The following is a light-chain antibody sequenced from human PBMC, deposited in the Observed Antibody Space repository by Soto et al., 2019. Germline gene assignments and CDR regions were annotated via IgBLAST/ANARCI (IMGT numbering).Light chain of an antibody. CDR3: LQDFNYPLT. J-gene: IGKJ4*01. CDR1: QVISDD. V-gene: IGKV1-6*01. Sequence: AIQMTQAPSSLSASIGDRVTITCRASQVISDDLAWYQQKPGKAPKLLIYTASSLQAGVPSRFSGNGSGTDFTLTISSLQPEDFATYYCLQDFNYPLTFGGGTRVEI. CDR2: TAS.